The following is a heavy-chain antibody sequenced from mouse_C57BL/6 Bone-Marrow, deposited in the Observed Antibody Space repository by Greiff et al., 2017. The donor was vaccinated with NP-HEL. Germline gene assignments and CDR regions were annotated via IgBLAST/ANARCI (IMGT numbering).Heavy chain of an antibody. V-gene: IGHV1-66*01. Sequence: QVQLKESGPELVKPGASVKISCKASGYSFTSYYIHWVKQRPGQGLEWIGWIYPGSGNTKYNEKFKGKATLTADTSSSTAYMQLSSLTSEDSAVYYCAGRGGGSYWYFDVWGTGTTVTVSS. J-gene: IGHJ1*03. CDR2: IYPGSGNT. CDR3: AGRGGGSYWYFDV. CDR1: GYSFTSYY.